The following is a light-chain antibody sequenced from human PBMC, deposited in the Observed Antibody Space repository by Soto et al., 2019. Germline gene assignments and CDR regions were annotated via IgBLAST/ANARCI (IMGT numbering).Light chain of an antibody. CDR3: QQSNSSPYT. J-gene: IGKJ2*01. CDR2: AAS. CDR1: QGVNNW. V-gene: IGKV1-12*01. Sequence: DIQMTQSPSSVSASVGDRVTITCRASQGVNNWLSWYQQKPGAAPKLLIYAASSLQSGVSSRFSGSGSGTDYSLTISSLQPEDFATYYCQQSNSSPYTFGQGTKLEI.